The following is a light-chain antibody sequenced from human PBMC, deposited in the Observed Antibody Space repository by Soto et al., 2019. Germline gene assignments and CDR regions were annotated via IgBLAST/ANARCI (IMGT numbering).Light chain of an antibody. CDR3: QQYNNWPRT. CDR1: QSVSSN. V-gene: IGKV3-15*01. Sequence: EIVMTQSPATLSVSPGERATLSCRASQSVSSNFSWYHQKPGQAPRRLIYGASTRATGIPARFSGSGSGTEFTLTISSLPSEDFAVYYCQQYNNWPRTFGPGTKVDIQ. CDR2: GAS. J-gene: IGKJ3*01.